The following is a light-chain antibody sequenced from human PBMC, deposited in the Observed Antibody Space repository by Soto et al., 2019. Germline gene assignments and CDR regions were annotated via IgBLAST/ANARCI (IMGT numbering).Light chain of an antibody. CDR2: DGF. V-gene: IGKV1-5*01. J-gene: IGKJ1*01. Sequence: DIQMTQSPSTLSASVGDRVTITCRASQSISRWLAWYQQKPGKAPNLLIHDGFSLESGVPSRFSGSGSGTEFTLTITSLQPDDFATYYCLQYHTSWTFGQGTRVEI. CDR1: QSISRW. CDR3: LQYHTSWT.